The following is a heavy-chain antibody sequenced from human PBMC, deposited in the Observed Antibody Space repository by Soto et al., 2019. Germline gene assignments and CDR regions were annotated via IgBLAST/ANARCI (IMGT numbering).Heavy chain of an antibody. J-gene: IGHJ6*02. CDR2: IMPIFRTP. CDR1: GGTFSTSA. CDR3: ARDKDRQQLGGNYYYMVDV. V-gene: IGHV1-69*13. D-gene: IGHD3-3*02. Sequence: QVQLEQSGAVVKKPGSSVKVSCKASGGTFSTSAISWVRQAPGQGLEWMGGIMPIFRTPDYAQKFQGRVTITADESTSTAYMELSGLRSDDTAVYYCARDKDRQQLGGNYYYMVDVWGQGTTVTVSS.